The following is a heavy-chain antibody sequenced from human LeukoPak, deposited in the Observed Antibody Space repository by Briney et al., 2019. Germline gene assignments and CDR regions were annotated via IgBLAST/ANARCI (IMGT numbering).Heavy chain of an antibody. CDR2: IYYSGRS. V-gene: IGHV4-39*01. CDR3: ARHLSGPAMMHYIDF. D-gene: IGHD2-2*01. CDR1: GASIISGRNY. Sequence: SETLSLTCNVSGASIISGRNYWAWIRQSPGKGLEWIGSIYYSGRSDYNPSLQSRASISVDTSKNHISLKLFSLTAADTALYYCARHLSGPAMMHYIDFWGQGNLVTVSS. J-gene: IGHJ4*01.